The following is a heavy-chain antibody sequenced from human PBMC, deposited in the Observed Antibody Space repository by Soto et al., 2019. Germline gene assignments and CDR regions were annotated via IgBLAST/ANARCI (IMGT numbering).Heavy chain of an antibody. J-gene: IGHJ4*02. V-gene: IGHV1-46*03. CDR2: INPSGGST. CDR1: GYTFTIYY. Sequence: GASVKVYCQASGYTFTIYYMHLVRQAPRQGLEWMGIINPSGGSTSYAQKFQGRVTMTRDTSTSTVYMELSSLRSEDTAVYYCARGPYYDILTGPFDYWGQGTLVTVSS. CDR3: ARGPYYDILTGPFDY. D-gene: IGHD3-9*01.